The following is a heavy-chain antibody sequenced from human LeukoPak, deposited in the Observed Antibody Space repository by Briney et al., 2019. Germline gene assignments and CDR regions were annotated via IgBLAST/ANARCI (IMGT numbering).Heavy chain of an antibody. V-gene: IGHV3-23*01. CDR3: ANPPGRVTTYYYGMDV. Sequence: GGSLRLPCAASGFTFSSYAMSWVRQAPGKGLEWVSAISGSGGSTYYADSVKGRFTISRDNSKNTLYLQMNSLRAEDTAVYYCANPPGRVTTYYYGMDVWGQGTTVTVSS. CDR2: ISGSGGST. CDR1: GFTFSSYA. D-gene: IGHD4-11*01. J-gene: IGHJ6*02.